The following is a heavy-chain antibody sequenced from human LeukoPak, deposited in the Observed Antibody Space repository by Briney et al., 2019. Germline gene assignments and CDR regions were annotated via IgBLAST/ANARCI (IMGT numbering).Heavy chain of an antibody. CDR2: INPSGGST. V-gene: IGHV1-46*01. CDR1: GYTFTSYY. Sequence: GASVKVSCKASGYTFTSYYMHWVRQAPGQGLEWMGIINPSGGSTSYAQKFQGRVTMTRDTSISTAYMELSRLRSDDTAVYYCARDRCSSTSCYAHFDYWGQGTLVTVSS. J-gene: IGHJ4*02. CDR3: ARDRCSSTSCYAHFDY. D-gene: IGHD2-2*01.